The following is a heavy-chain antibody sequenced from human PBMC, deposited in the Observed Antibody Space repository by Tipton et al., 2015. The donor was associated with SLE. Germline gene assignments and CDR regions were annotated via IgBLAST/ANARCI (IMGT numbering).Heavy chain of an antibody. Sequence: SLRLSCAASGFTFSTYAMHWVRQAPGKGLEWVAAISYDGSNKYYADSVKGRFTISRDNSKNTLYLHMNSLRAEDTAVYYCARVLDYYYYGMDVWGQGTTVTVSS. CDR3: ARVLDYYYYGMDV. CDR2: ISYDGSNK. J-gene: IGHJ6*02. CDR1: GFTFSTYA. V-gene: IGHV3-30*04.